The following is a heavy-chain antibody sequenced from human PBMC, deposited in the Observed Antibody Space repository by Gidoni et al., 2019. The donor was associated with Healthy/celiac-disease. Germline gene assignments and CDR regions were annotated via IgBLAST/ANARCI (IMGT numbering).Heavy chain of an antibody. CDR2: INSTTDRGTT. Sequence: EVQLVESGGGVVKPGGPLRLCCAASGFTFRKAWMNGVRQAPGKGLEWVGRINSTTDRGTTDYAAPVKGRFTISRDYSKNTLSLQMHSLKTEDTAVYYCTTPSTAGVKSGWEVCDAFDICGQGTMVTVSS. CDR1: GFTFRKAW. J-gene: IGHJ3*02. CDR3: TTPSTAGVKSGWEVCDAFDI. D-gene: IGHD6-19*01. V-gene: IGHV3-15*07.